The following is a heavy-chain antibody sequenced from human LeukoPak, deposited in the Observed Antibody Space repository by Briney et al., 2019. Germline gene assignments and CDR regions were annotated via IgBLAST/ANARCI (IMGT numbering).Heavy chain of an antibody. J-gene: IGHJ4*02. CDR1: GFTFSGSA. V-gene: IGHV3-73*01. Sequence: GGSLKLSCTASGFTFSGSAMHWVRQASGKGLEWVGRIRSKTNNYAAAYAASVKGRFTISRDDSKNTAYLQMNSLKTEDTAMYYCNSGGYCSSTSCYGNYWGQGTLVTVSS. CDR2: IRSKTNNYAA. CDR3: NSGGYCSSTSCYGNY. D-gene: IGHD2-2*01.